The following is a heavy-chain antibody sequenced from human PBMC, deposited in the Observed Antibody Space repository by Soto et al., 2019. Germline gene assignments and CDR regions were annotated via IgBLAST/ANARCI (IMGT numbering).Heavy chain of an antibody. CDR2: ISRSGSTI. J-gene: IGHJ6*02. CDR1: GFTFSGYY. D-gene: IGHD6-6*01. V-gene: IGHV3-11*01. CDR3: AKRLSSHYGMDV. Sequence: PGGSLRLSCAASGFTFSGYYMSWIRQAPGKGLEWVSDISRSGSTIYYADSVKGRFTISRDNSKNSLYLQMNSLRAEDTAVYYCAKRLSSHYGMDVWGQGTTVTVSS.